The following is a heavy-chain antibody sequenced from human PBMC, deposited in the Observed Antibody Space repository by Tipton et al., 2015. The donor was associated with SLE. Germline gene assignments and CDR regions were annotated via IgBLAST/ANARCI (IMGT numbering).Heavy chain of an antibody. D-gene: IGHD5-24*01. CDR1: GYTFGNYY. J-gene: IGHJ4*02. CDR2: INPSGGLT. CDR3: ARDKDGYNHNFDS. Sequence: QLVQSGAEVKKPGASVKVSCKASGYTFGNYYMHWVRQAPGQGLEWMGIINPSGGLTTYAQKFQGRVTMTRDTSTNTVYMELSSLRSDDTAVYSCARDKDGYNHNFDSWGQGTLVTVSS. V-gene: IGHV1-46*01.